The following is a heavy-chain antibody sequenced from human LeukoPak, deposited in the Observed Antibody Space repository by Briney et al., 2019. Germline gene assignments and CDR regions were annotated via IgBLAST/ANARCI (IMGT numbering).Heavy chain of an antibody. Sequence: GGSLRLSCAASRFTFSSYWMSWVRQAPGKGLEWVANIKQDGSEKYYVDSVKGRFTISRDNAKNSLYLQMNSLRAEDTAVYYCAREVLGIYYYDFWSGYYRYFDYWGQGTLVTVSS. D-gene: IGHD3-3*01. CDR2: IKQDGSEK. J-gene: IGHJ4*02. CDR3: AREVLGIYYYDFWSGYYRYFDY. V-gene: IGHV3-7*01. CDR1: RFTFSSYW.